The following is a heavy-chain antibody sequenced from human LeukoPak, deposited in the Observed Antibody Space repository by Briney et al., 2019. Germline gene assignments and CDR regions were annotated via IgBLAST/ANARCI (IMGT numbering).Heavy chain of an antibody. Sequence: SWIRPPPGEGLEWIGFIYYSGSTYYNPSLKSRVTISVDTSKNQFSLRLSSVTAADTAEYFCARHQMRYSYGTLFDYWGQGTLVTVSS. CDR3: ARHQMRYSYGTLFDY. CDR2: IYYSGST. V-gene: IGHV4-59*08. J-gene: IGHJ4*02. D-gene: IGHD5-18*01.